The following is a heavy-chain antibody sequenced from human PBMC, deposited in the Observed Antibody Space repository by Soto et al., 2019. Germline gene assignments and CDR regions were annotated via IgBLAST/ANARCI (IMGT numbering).Heavy chain of an antibody. V-gene: IGHV3-11*01. CDR1: GFTFSDYY. Sequence: GGSLRLSCAASGFTFSDYYMSWIRQAPGKGLEWVSYISSSGSTIYYADSVKGRFTISRDNAKNSLYLQMNSLRAEDTAVYYCARVRSYSNYVGYYYYYMDVWGKGTTVTVSS. CDR2: ISSSGSTI. J-gene: IGHJ6*03. D-gene: IGHD4-4*01. CDR3: ARVRSYSNYVGYYYYYMDV.